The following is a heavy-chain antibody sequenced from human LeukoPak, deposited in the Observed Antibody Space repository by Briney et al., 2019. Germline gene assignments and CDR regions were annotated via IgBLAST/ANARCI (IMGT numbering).Heavy chain of an antibody. CDR3: AREGSYSGSGSPPLDY. V-gene: IGHV4-34*01. J-gene: IGHJ4*02. Sequence: SETLSLTCAVYGDSFTGYYWSWIRQPPGKGLEWIGEINHSGSTNYSPSLKSRVTISVDPSKNQFSLKLTSVTAADTAVYYCAREGSYSGSGSPPLDYWGQGTLVTVSS. CDR1: GDSFTGYY. CDR2: INHSGST. D-gene: IGHD3-10*01.